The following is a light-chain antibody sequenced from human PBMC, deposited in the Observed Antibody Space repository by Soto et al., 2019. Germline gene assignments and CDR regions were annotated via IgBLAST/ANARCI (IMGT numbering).Light chain of an antibody. J-gene: IGLJ1*01. CDR3: GAWDSSLSAWYA. CDR2: DNN. V-gene: IGLV1-51*01. Sequence: QSVLTQPPSVSAAPGQKVTISCSGSSXNIGNNYVSWYQQLPGTAPKLLIYDNNKRPSGIPDRFSGSKSGTSATLGITGLQTGDEADYYCGAWDSSLSAWYAFGTGTKVTVL. CDR1: SXNIGNNY.